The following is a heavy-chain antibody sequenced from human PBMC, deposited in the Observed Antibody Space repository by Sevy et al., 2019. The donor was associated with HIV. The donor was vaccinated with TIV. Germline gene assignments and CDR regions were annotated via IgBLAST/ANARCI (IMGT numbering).Heavy chain of an antibody. J-gene: IGHJ3*02. V-gene: IGHV3-15*01. Sequence: GGSLRLSCAASGFTFSNAWMSWVRQAPGKGLEWVGRIKSKTDGGTTDYAAPVKGRFIISRDDSKNTRYLQMNSLKTVDTAVYYGTTVPSPRSMVRGVIIAGDAFDIWGQGTMVTVSS. CDR2: IKSKTDGGTT. D-gene: IGHD3-10*01. CDR3: TTVPSPRSMVRGVIIAGDAFDI. CDR1: GFTFSNAW.